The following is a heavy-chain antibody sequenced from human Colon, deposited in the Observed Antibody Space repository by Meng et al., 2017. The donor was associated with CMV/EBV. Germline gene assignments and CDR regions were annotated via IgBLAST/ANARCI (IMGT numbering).Heavy chain of an antibody. CDR1: GFTFSSYS. Sequence: GGSLRLSCAASGFTFSSYSMNWVRQAPGKGLEWVSSISSSSSYIYYADSAKGRFTISRDNAKNSLYLQMNSLRAEDTAVYYCARDYDYWGQGTLVTVSS. CDR3: ARDYDY. J-gene: IGHJ4*02. CDR2: ISSSSSYI. V-gene: IGHV3-21*01.